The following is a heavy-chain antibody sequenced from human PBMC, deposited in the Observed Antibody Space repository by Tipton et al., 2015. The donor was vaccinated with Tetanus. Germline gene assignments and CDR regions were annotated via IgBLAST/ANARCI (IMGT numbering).Heavy chain of an antibody. CDR3: AREPSFGEYDY. CDR1: GFTFSGYR. D-gene: IGHD3-10*01. V-gene: IGHV3-30-3*01. Sequence: QVQLVQSGGGVVQPGRSLRLSCAASGFTFSGYRLHWVRQAPGKGLEWVAAITSDGSTEYYPDSVKGRFTISRDNSKSTLFLQMNSLRNEDTAVYYCAREPSFGEYDYWGQGTLVTVSS. CDR2: ITSDGSTE. J-gene: IGHJ4*02.